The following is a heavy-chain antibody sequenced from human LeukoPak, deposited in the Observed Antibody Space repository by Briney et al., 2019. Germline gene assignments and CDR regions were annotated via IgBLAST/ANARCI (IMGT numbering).Heavy chain of an antibody. Sequence: GGSLRLSCAASGFTFSNYSMNWVRQAPGKGLEWVSYISRSRSTIYYADSVKGRFTISRDNAKNSLYLQMHSLRAEDTAVYYCVKRWTGTTIGQQDYWGQGTLVTVSS. D-gene: IGHD1-1*01. V-gene: IGHV3-48*01. CDR2: ISRSRSTI. CDR3: VKRWTGTTIGQQDY. CDR1: GFTFSNYS. J-gene: IGHJ4*02.